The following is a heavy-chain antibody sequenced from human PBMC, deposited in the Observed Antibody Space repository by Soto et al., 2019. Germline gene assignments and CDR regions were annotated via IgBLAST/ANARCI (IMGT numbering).Heavy chain of an antibody. CDR1: GGSISSGDYY. V-gene: IGHV4-30-4*01. J-gene: IGHJ6*02. CDR2: IYYSGST. CDR3: ARALYYYDSTQGMDV. D-gene: IGHD3-22*01. Sequence: SETLSLTCTVSGGSISSGDYYWSWIRQPPGKGLEWIGYIYYSGSTYYNPSLKSRVTISVDTSQNQFSLKLSSVTAADTAVYYCARALYYYDSTQGMDVWGQGTTVTVSS.